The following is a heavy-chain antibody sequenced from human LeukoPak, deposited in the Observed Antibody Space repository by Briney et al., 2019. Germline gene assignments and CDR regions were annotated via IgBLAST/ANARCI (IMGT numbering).Heavy chain of an antibody. Sequence: PSETPSLTCAVYGGSFSGYYWSWIRQPPGKGLEWIGEINHSGSTNYNPSLKSRVTISVDTSKNQFSLKLSSVTAADTAVYYCARGGFTDAFDIWGQGTMVTVSS. CDR2: INHSGST. CDR1: GGSFSGYY. J-gene: IGHJ3*02. V-gene: IGHV4-34*01. CDR3: ARGGFTDAFDI.